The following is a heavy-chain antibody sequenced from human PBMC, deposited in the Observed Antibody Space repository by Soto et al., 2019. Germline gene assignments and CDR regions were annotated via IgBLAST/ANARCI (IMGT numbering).Heavy chain of an antibody. D-gene: IGHD4-17*01. CDR2: ISYDGSNK. V-gene: IGHV3-30-3*01. Sequence: PGGSLRLSCAASGFTFSSYAMHWVLQAPCKGLEWVAVISYDGSNKYYADSVKGRFTISRDNSKNTLYLQMNSLRAEDTAVYYCARVWDYGDYALDAFDIWGQGTVVTVSS. J-gene: IGHJ3*02. CDR3: ARVWDYGDYALDAFDI. CDR1: GFTFSSYA.